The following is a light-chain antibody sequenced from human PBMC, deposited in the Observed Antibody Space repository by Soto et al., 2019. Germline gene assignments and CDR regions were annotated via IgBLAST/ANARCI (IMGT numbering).Light chain of an antibody. Sequence: EIVLTQSPGTLSFSPGERATLSCRASQSVSSSYLAWYQKKPGQAPRLLIYGAYSRATGITDRFSGSGSGTDFTLTISRLEPEDFAVYYCQQYCSPPLTFGGGTKVEIK. CDR3: QQYCSPPLT. CDR1: QSVSSSY. CDR2: GAY. J-gene: IGKJ4*01. V-gene: IGKV3-20*01.